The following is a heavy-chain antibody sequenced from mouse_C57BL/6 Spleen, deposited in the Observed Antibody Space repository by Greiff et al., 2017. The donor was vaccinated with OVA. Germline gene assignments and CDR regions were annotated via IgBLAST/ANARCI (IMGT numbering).Heavy chain of an antibody. Sequence: QVQLQQPGAELVRPGSSVKLSCKASGCTFTSYWMHWVKQRPIQSLEWIGNIDPSDSETHYNQKFKDKATLTVDKSSSTAYMQLSSLTSEDSAVYYCARRNDYDGYDFDYWGQGTTLTGSS. V-gene: IGHV1-52*01. CDR1: GCTFTSYW. D-gene: IGHD2-4*01. J-gene: IGHJ2*01. CDR2: IDPSDSET. CDR3: ARRNDYDGYDFDY.